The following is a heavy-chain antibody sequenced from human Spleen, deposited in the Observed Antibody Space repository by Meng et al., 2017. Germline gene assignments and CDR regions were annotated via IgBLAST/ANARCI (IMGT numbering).Heavy chain of an antibody. D-gene: IGHD3-22*01. CDR1: GGSFSGYY. CDR2: ISSSGSTI. Sequence: LSLTCAVYGGSFSGYYWSWIRQAPGKGLEWVSYISSSGSTIYYADSVKGRFTISRDNAKNSLYLQMNSLRAEDTAVYYCARDLYYDSSGYPGVSGYWGQGTLVTVSS. CDR3: ARDLYYDSSGYPGVSGY. V-gene: IGHV3-11*01. J-gene: IGHJ4*02.